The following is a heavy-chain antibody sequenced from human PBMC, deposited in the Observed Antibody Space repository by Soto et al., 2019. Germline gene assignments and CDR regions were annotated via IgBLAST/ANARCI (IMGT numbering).Heavy chain of an antibody. CDR2: INGDGSST. J-gene: IGHJ4*02. V-gene: IGHV3-74*01. CDR3: ARGGAYVYGAQDD. CDR1: GFSFSGYW. Sequence: EVQLVESGGGLVQPGGSLRLSCATSGFSFSGYWIHWVRQAPGKGLVWVSHINGDGSSTNYADSVKGRFTISRDYAKNTLYLQMNSLPVEDTAVYCCARGGAYVYGAQDDWGQGTLVTVSS. D-gene: IGHD3-16*01.